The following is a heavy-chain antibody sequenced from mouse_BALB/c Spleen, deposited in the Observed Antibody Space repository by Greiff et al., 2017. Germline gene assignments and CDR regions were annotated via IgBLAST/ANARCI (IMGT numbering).Heavy chain of an antibody. Sequence: EVQGVESGGGLVKPGGSLKLSCAASGFTFSSYAMSWVRQTPEKRLEWVASISSGGSTYYPDSVKGRFTISRDNARNILYLQMSSLRSEDTAMYYCARGGITTVVAWYFDVWGAGTTVTVSS. J-gene: IGHJ1*01. V-gene: IGHV5-6-5*01. CDR2: ISSGGST. CDR1: GFTFSSYA. D-gene: IGHD1-1*01. CDR3: ARGGITTVVAWYFDV.